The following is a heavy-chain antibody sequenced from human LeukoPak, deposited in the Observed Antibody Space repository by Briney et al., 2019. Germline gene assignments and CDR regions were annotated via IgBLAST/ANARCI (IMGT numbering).Heavy chain of an antibody. CDR3: ARNVTAPSVIDI. V-gene: IGHV1-18*01. Sequence: ASVKVSCKASVYTFSTYGINWVRQAPGQGLEWMGWISAYNGNTNYAQKVQGRVTMTTDTSTGTAYMELRSLRSDDTAVYYCARNVTAPSVIDIWGQGTMVTVSS. CDR2: ISAYNGNT. CDR1: VYTFSTYG. D-gene: IGHD2/OR15-2a*01. J-gene: IGHJ3*02.